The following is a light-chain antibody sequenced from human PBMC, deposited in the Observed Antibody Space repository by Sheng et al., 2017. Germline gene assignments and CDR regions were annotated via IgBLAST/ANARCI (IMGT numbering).Light chain of an antibody. CDR1: QSINSW. J-gene: IGKJ5*01. Sequence: DIQMTQSPSTLSASVGDRVTITCRASQSINSWLAWYQQKPGKAPRLLIYDASKLQSGVPSRFAGSGSGTEFTLTISSLEPEDFAVYYCQQRSNWPPGFGQGTRLEIK. V-gene: IGKV1-5*01. CDR3: QQRSNWPPG. CDR2: DAS.